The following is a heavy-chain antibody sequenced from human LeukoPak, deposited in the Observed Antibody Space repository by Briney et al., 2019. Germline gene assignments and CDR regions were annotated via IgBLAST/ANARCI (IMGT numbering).Heavy chain of an antibody. J-gene: IGHJ3*02. CDR2: INSDGSST. V-gene: IGHV3-74*01. CDR1: GFTFSSYW. Sequence: GGSLRLSCAASGFTFSSYWMHWVRQAPGKGLVWVSRINSDGSSTSYADSVKGRFTISRDNAKNTLYLQMNSLRAEDTAVYYCARVQGHPPNGLDIWGQGTMVTVSS. CDR3: ARVQGHPPNGLDI. D-gene: IGHD2-8*01.